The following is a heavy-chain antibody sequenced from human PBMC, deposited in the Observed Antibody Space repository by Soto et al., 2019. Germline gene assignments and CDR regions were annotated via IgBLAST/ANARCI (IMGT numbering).Heavy chain of an antibody. CDR2: IIPIFGTA. J-gene: IGHJ6*01. D-gene: IGHD2-2*01. CDR1: GGTFSSYA. Sequence: QVQLVQSGAEVKKPGSSVKVSCKASGGTFSSYAISWVRQAPGQGLEWLGGIIPIFGTANYAQKFQARVTITADESTSTAYMELSSMRSEDTAVYYWARHVPAAGYYSGRDVWGQGTTVSASS. CDR3: ARHVPAAGYYSGRDV. V-gene: IGHV1-69*12.